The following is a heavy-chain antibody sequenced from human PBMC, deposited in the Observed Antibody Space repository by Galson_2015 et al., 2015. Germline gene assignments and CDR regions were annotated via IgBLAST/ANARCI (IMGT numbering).Heavy chain of an antibody. J-gene: IGHJ3*02. D-gene: IGHD2-2*01. CDR1: GGSISSSNW. V-gene: IGHV4-4*02. CDR3: VRGYCTNTSCRRRGEGFDI. Sequence: SETLSLTCGVYGGSISSSNWWTWVRQPPGTGLEWIGEIYHSGSTNYNPSLKSRVTISVDKSRNQFSLSLTSVTAADTAMYYCVRGYCTNTSCRRRGEGFDIWGQGTMVTVSS. CDR2: IYHSGST.